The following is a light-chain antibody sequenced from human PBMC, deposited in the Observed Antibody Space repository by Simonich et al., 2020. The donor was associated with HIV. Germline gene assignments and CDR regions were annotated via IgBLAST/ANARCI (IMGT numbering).Light chain of an antibody. CDR2: WAS. CDR1: QIVLYSSNNKNY. CDR3: QQYYSTPIT. Sequence: DIVMTQSPDSLAVSLRERATIHCKSSQIVLYSSNNKNYLAWYQQQPGQPPKLLIYWASAREFGVPDRFSGSGYGTDFTLTISSLQTEDVALYYCQQYYSTPITFGQGTRLEIK. V-gene: IGKV4-1*01. J-gene: IGKJ5*01.